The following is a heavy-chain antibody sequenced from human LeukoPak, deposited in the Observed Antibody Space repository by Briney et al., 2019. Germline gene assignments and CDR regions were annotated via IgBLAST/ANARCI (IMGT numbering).Heavy chain of an antibody. J-gene: IGHJ4*02. V-gene: IGHV4-34*01. CDR2: INHSGST. CDR1: GGSFSGYY. CDR3: ARGRNHFWSGYIDY. D-gene: IGHD3-3*02. Sequence: SETLSLTCAVYGGSFSGYYWSWIRQPPGKGLEWIGEINHSGSTNYNPSLTSRVTISVDTSKNQFSLKLSSVTAADTAVYYCARGRNHFWSGYIDYWGQGTLVTVSS.